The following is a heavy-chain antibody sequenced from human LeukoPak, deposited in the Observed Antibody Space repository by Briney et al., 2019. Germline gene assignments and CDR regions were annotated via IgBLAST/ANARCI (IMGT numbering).Heavy chain of an antibody. D-gene: IGHD2-15*01. CDR3: ATFVVAATPGGNGMDV. CDR1: GFTFSTYS. CDR2: IGSSSKYI. V-gene: IGHV3-21*01. J-gene: IGHJ6*02. Sequence: GGSLRLSCAASGFTFSTYSMAWVRQTPGKGLEWVSSIGSSSKYIYYADSVKGRFTISRDNAKNSLYLQMNSLRAEDTAVYYCATFVVAATPGGNGMDVWGQGTTVTVSS.